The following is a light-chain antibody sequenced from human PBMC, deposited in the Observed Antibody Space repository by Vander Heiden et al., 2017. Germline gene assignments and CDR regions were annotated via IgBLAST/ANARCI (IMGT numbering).Light chain of an antibody. CDR1: QSVLYSSNNKNN. CDR2: WAS. V-gene: IGKV4-1*01. J-gene: IGKJ1*01. CDR3: QQYSSTPWT. Sequence: DIVMTQSPDVLAVSLGERATINCKSSQSVLYSSNNKNNLAWYQQKPGQPPKLLIYWASTRESGVPDRFSGSGSGTDFTLTISSLQAEDVAVYYCQQYSSTPWTFGQGTKVEIK.